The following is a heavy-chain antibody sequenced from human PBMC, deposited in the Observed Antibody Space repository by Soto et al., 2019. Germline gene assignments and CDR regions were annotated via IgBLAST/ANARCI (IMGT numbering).Heavy chain of an antibody. CDR2: IYRGGSTV. CDR1: GFTFSDFH. CDR3: AKRIVGTTVHAFDV. J-gene: IGHJ6*02. D-gene: IGHD1-26*01. Sequence: QVQLVESGGGLVKPGVSLRLSCAASGFTFSDFHMIWVRQAPGNGLEWISYIYRGGSTVSYADSVQGRFTISRDNAKNSLHLQLDSLRVENTAVYFCAKRIVGTTVHAFDVWGQGTTVTIYS. V-gene: IGHV3-11*01.